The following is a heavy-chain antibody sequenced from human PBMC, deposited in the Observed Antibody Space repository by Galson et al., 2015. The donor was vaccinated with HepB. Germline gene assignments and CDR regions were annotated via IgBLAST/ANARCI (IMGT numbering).Heavy chain of an antibody. CDR3: VRSRTDRDGYIMGWFDP. V-gene: IGHV5-51*01. D-gene: IGHD5-24*01. CDR2: NYPGDSDT. J-gene: IGHJ5*02. Sequence: QSGAEVKKPGESLKISCTGSGYSFTSYWIGWVRQMPGKGLEWMGINYPGDSDTRYSPSFQGQVTISADKSISTAYLQWSSLKASDTAMYYCVRSRTDRDGYIMGWFDPWGQGTLVTVSS. CDR1: GYSFTSYW.